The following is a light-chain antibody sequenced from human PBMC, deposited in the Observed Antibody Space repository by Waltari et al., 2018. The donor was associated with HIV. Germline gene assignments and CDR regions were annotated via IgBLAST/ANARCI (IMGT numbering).Light chain of an antibody. CDR2: RSN. J-gene: IGLJ3*02. Sequence: HSVLPQPPSASGTPGPRVAISCSASSSNIGSNYVYSYQQLPGTAPKVLLHRSNQRPSGVPDRFSGSKSGTSASLAISALRSEDEADYYCATWDDSLSGPVFGGGTKLTVL. V-gene: IGLV1-47*01. CDR1: SSNIGSNY. CDR3: ATWDDSLSGPV.